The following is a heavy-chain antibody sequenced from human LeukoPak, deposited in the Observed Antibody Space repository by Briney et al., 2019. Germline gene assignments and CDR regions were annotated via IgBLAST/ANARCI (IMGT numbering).Heavy chain of an antibody. Sequence: ASVKVSCKASGYTFTSYDFNWVRRATGQRPEWMGWMGPNSGDTGYAQKFQDRVTMTRNTSISTAYMELSSLRSDDTAVYYCARGPPNWGYDYWGPGTLVTVSS. CDR2: MGPNSGDT. J-gene: IGHJ4*02. V-gene: IGHV1-8*01. D-gene: IGHD7-27*01. CDR1: GYTFTSYD. CDR3: ARGPPNWGYDY.